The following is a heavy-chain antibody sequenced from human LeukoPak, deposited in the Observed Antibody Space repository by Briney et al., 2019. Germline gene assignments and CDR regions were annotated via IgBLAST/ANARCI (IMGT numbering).Heavy chain of an antibody. D-gene: IGHD2-2*01. CDR1: GYTFTGYY. Sequence: GASVKVSCKASGYTFTGYYMHWVRQAPGQGLEWMGWINPNSGGTNYAQKFQGRVTMTRNTSISTAYMELSSLRSEDTAVYYCARGHRVWSRYCSSTSCYAVDYWGQGTLVTVSS. CDR2: INPNSGGT. CDR3: ARGHRVWSRYCSSTSCYAVDY. V-gene: IGHV1-2*02. J-gene: IGHJ4*02.